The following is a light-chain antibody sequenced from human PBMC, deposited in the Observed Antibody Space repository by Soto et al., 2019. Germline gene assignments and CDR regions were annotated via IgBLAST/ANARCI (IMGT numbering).Light chain of an antibody. V-gene: IGLV2-14*03. CDR2: DVS. Sequence: QSALTQPASVSGSPGQSITISCTGTSSDVGGYNYVSWYQHHPGKAPKLMIYDVSNRPSGVSNRFSGSKSGNTASLTISGLQAEDEADYYCSSYTSSRDVVFGGGTKVTVL. J-gene: IGLJ2*01. CDR1: SSDVGGYNY. CDR3: SSYTSSRDVV.